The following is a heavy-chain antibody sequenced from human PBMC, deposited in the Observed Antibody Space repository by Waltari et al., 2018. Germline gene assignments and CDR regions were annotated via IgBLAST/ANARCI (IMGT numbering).Heavy chain of an antibody. CDR1: GGSFSGYY. J-gene: IGHJ4*02. Sequence: QVLLQPGGARLLKPSETLSLTCGVSGGSFSGYYWSWIRQPPGQGLQWIGEINQGGSTKYNPSLSSRVTISVDTSNNQFSLKLTSGTAADTAVYYCVRHVGGSRGIDYWGQGTLITVSS. V-gene: IGHV4-34*01. CDR3: VRHVGGSRGIDY. D-gene: IGHD3-16*01. CDR2: INQGGST.